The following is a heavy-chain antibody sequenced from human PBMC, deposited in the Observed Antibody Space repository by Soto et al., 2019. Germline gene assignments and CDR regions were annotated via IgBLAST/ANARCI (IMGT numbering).Heavy chain of an antibody. CDR3: ARDDSSGYTVS. CDR1: GGSISSGDYY. Sequence: PSETLSLTCTVSGGSISSGDYYWSWIRQPPGKGLEWIGYIYYSGSTYYNPSLKSRVTISVDTSKNQFSLKLSSVTAADTAVYYCARDDSSGYTVSWGQGTLVTAPQ. D-gene: IGHD3-22*01. V-gene: IGHV4-30-4*01. J-gene: IGHJ5*02. CDR2: IYYSGST.